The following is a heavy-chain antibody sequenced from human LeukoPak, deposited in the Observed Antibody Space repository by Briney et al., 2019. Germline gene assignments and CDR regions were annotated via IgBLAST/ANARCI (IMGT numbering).Heavy chain of an antibody. CDR1: GYTFTGYY. J-gene: IGHJ4*02. CDR3: ARAHDYLRDYFDY. D-gene: IGHD3-16*01. CDR2: INPNSGGT. V-gene: IGHV1-2*02. Sequence: ASVNVSFKSSGYTFTGYYMHWVRQAPGQGLEWVGWINPNSGGTNYAQKFQGRVTMTRDTSISTAYMELSRLRSEDTAVYYCARAHDYLRDYFDYWGQGTLVTVSS.